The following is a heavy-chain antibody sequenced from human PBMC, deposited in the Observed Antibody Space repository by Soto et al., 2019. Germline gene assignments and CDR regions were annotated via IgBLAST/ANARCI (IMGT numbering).Heavy chain of an antibody. CDR3: ARDLEQQLTQDGGFDY. D-gene: IGHD6-13*01. J-gene: IGHJ4*02. Sequence: SETLSLTCTVSAGSIISYYWSWIRQPAGKGLEWIGRIYTSGSTNYNPSLKSRVTMSVDTSKNQFSLKLSSVTAADTAVYYCARDLEQQLTQDGGFDYWGQGTLVTVSS. CDR2: IYTSGST. CDR1: AGSIISYY. V-gene: IGHV4-4*07.